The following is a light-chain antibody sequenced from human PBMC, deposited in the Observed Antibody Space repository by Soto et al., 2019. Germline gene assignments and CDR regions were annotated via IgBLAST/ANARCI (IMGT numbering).Light chain of an antibody. CDR3: QQYGSSRT. J-gene: IGKJ1*01. CDR1: QSVSSSY. CDR2: GAS. V-gene: IGKV3-20*01. Sequence: EMFLTQSPGTLSLSPGEIATLSFMASQSVSSSYLAWYQQKPGQAPRLLIYGASSRATGIPDRFSGSGSGTGFTLTISRLEPEDFAVYYCQQYGSSRTFGQGTKVDIK.